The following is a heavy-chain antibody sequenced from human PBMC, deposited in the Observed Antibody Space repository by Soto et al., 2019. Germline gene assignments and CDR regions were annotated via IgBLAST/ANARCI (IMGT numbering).Heavy chain of an antibody. CDR1: GVSLHNSHSF. Sequence: XTLSLHCTDSGVSLHNSHSFWAWIRQPPGKGLQFIASVYHNGGAHYNSSLKSRFTISVDTANKQVSLKMSSFTAADKGVYHCARLTSRISAASHGRRNWLDPWGPGTLGTVSS. CDR2: VYHNGGA. D-gene: IGHD2-15*01. CDR3: ARLTSRISAASHGRRNWLDP. J-gene: IGHJ5*02. V-gene: IGHV4-39*01.